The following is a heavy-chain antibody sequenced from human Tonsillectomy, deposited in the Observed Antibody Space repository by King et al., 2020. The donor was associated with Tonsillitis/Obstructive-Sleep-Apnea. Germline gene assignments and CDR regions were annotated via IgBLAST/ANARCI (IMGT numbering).Heavy chain of an antibody. CDR3: ARQEPSAHDFWSALYYFDY. V-gene: IGHV3-33*01. Sequence: VQLVESGGGVVQPGRSLRLSCTASGFTFSNYGMHWVRQAPGKGLEWVSVLWYDGSNKYYSDSVKGRFTISRDNSKNTLYLQMNSLRAEDTAVYYFARQEPSAHDFWSALYYFDYWGQGTLVTVSS. J-gene: IGHJ4*02. D-gene: IGHD3-3*01. CDR1: GFTFSNYG. CDR2: LWYDGSNK.